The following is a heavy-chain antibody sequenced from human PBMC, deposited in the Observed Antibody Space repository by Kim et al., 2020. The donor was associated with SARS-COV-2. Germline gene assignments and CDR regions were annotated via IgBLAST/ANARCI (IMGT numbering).Heavy chain of an antibody. V-gene: IGHV4-39*01. CDR3: ARRPRSSHFDY. Sequence: SETLSLTCTVSGGSISGNTDYWDWMRQPPGKGLEWIGNIFYSGSTYYNPSLHSRVTISVDTSKNQLSLRLSSVTAADTAVYYCARRPRSSHFDYWGQGAGHRLL. CDR1: GGSISGNTDY. J-gene: IGHJ4*02. CDR2: IFYSGST.